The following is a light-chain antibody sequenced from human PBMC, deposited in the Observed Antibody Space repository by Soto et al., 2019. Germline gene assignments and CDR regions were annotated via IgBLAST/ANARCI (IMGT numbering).Light chain of an antibody. V-gene: IGKV3-20*01. CDR2: AAS. CDR1: QSVSNNF. J-gene: IGKJ4*01. CDR3: QHYVTSPLT. Sequence: EIVLTQAPGTLSLSPGERATLSCRAIQSVSNNFLAWYQQKSGQAPRLLIYAASSRATGIPDRFSGSGSGTDFTLTISRLEPEDFAVYFCQHYVTSPLTFGGGTKVDIK.